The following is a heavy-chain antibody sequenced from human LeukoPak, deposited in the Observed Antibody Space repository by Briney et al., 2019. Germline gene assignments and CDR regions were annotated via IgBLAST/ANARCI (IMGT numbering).Heavy chain of an antibody. J-gene: IGHJ1*01. V-gene: IGHV4-39*01. Sequence: PSETLSLTCTIFGDSVSRSDSYWDWIRQPPGKGLEWIGTIYYSGRTYYSPSLKSRVTLSVDMSNIQFSLTLSSVTAADTALYFCARRRYYDSSGYLEWGQGTLVTVSS. D-gene: IGHD3-22*01. CDR2: IYYSGRT. CDR1: GDSVSRSDSY. CDR3: ARRRYYDSSGYLE.